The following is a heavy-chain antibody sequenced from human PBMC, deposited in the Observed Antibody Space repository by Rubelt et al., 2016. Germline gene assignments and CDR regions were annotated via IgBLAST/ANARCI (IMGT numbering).Heavy chain of an antibody. D-gene: IGHD1-26*01. CDR3: ANDRWELRNGGWFDP. CDR1: GFAFSRYA. V-gene: IGHV3-23*04. J-gene: IGHJ5*02. CDR2: ISDSGGST. Sequence: VQLVESGGGLVQPGGSLRLSCAASGFAFSRYAMHWVRQAPGKGLEWVSTISDSGGSTFYADSVRGRFTISRGNSTNTLSLQMSSLGAEDTAVYYCANDRWELRNGGWFDPWGQGTVVTVSS.